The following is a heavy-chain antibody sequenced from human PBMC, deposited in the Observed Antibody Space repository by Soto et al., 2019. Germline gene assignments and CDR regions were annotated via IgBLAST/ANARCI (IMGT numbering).Heavy chain of an antibody. CDR2: IVPMFGTA. D-gene: IGHD3-3*01. J-gene: IGHJ5*02. CDR1: GGTFGNSA. CDR3: ARDGDPQSAFWSGPLGGGRFDP. Sequence: QVQLVQSGAEVKKPGSSVNVSCRTSGGTFGNSAVTWVRQAPGQGLEWLGGIVPMFGTANYAQKFQGRVTITAYKSTITAYQQPNSLKTNDTAAYYCARDGDPQSAFWSGPLGGGRFDPWGQGTLVTVSS. V-gene: IGHV1-69*14.